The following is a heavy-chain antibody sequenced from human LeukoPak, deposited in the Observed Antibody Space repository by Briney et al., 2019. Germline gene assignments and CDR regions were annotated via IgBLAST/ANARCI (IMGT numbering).Heavy chain of an antibody. J-gene: IGHJ4*02. D-gene: IGHD3-10*01. CDR1: GGSISSSSYY. V-gene: IGHV4-39*07. CDR2: IYYSGST. Sequence: SETLSLTCTVSGGSISSSSYYWGWIRQPPGKGLEWIGSIYYSGSTYYNPSLKSRVTISVDTSKNQFSLKLSSVTAADTAVYYCALRFGESDYWGQGTLVTVSS. CDR3: ALRFGESDY.